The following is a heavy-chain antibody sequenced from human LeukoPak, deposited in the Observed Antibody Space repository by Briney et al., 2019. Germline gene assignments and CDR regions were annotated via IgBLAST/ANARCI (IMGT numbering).Heavy chain of an antibody. Sequence: GGSLRLSCAASGFTVSTNYMSWVRQAPGKGLEWVSLIYGGGSIYYADSVKGRFTISRDNARNSLFLQMNSLRAEDTAVYYCARDLRYCSSASCSENGAFDIWGQGTMVTVSS. D-gene: IGHD2-2*01. V-gene: IGHV3-53*01. CDR1: GFTVSTNY. J-gene: IGHJ3*02. CDR2: IYGGGSI. CDR3: ARDLRYCSSASCSENGAFDI.